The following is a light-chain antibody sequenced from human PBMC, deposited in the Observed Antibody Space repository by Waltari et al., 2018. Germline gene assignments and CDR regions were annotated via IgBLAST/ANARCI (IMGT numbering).Light chain of an antibody. CDR1: SSDVGNYNL. Sequence: QSGLAQPASASGSPGQSTTITCTGPSSDVGNYNLVSWYQQRPGKAPRRLIYEVPKRAPGISDRFSASKSGNTASLSISGLQAQEDEADYYCCSYVGLGTYVFGTGTKVTV. J-gene: IGLJ1*01. V-gene: IGLV2-23*02. CDR2: EVP. CDR3: CSYVGLGTYV.